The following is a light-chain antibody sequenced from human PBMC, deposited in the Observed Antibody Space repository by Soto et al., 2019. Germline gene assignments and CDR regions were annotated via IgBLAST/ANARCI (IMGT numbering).Light chain of an antibody. CDR2: EVS. CDR1: SSDVCGYNY. CDR3: RSYTSSSTHV. J-gene: IGLJ1*01. Sequence: QSALTQPASVSGSPGQSITISCTGTSSDVCGYNYVSWYQQHPGKAPKLMIYEVSNRPSGVSNRFSGSKSGNTASLTISGLQAEDEADYYCRSYTSSSTHVFGTGTKLTVL. V-gene: IGLV2-14*01.